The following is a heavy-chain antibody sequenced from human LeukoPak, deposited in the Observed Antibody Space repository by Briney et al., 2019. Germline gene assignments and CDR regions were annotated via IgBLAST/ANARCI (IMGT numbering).Heavy chain of an antibody. CDR3: VKGASDGCYAPSHI. Sequence: GGSLRLSCVASGFTFSRYAMSWVRQAPGKGLEWVSVMSDSGGITYYADSVKGRFTTSRDNSKNTLYLQMNSLRAEDTAVYYCVKGASDGCYAPSHIWGQGTTVTVSS. J-gene: IGHJ3*02. V-gene: IGHV3-23*01. CDR2: MSDSGGIT. CDR1: GFTFSRYA. D-gene: IGHD2-15*01.